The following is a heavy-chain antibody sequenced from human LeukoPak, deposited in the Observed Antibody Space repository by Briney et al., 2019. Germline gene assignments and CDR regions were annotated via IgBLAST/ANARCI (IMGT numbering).Heavy chain of an antibody. V-gene: IGHV3-53*01. CDR3: ARSSWWYYFDY. D-gene: IGHD6-13*01. J-gene: IGHJ4*02. CDR2: IYSGGST. CDR1: GFTVSSNY. Sequence: GGSLRLSCAASGFTVSSNYMSWVRQAPGKGLEWVSVIYSGGSTYYADSVKGRFTISRDNSKNTLYLQMNSLRAEDTAVYYCARSSWWYYFDYWGQGTLVTVSS.